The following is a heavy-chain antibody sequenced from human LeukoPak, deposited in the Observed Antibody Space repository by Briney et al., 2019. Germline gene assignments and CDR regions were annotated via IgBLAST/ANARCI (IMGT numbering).Heavy chain of an antibody. D-gene: IGHD3-10*01. Sequence: GGSLSLSCAASGFTFPNYAMNWVRQAPGQGLVWVSDISATGHNTPYADSVRGRFTLSRDNSKDSLFLHMDSLRAEDTALYYCAKDIYCGLGNYEWGTFDIWGHGTMVTVSS. CDR3: AKDIYCGLGNYEWGTFDI. J-gene: IGHJ3*02. CDR1: GFTFPNYA. V-gene: IGHV3-23*01. CDR2: ISATGHNT.